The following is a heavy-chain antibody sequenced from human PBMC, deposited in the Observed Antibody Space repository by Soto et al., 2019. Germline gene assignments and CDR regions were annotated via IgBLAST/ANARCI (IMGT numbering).Heavy chain of an antibody. D-gene: IGHD6-13*01. V-gene: IGHV1-2*02. CDR2: INPNSGGT. CDR3: ARDVGIGVEMATT. Sequence: ASVKVSCKASGYTFTGYYMHWVRQAPGQGLEWMGWINPNSGGTNYAQKFQGRVTMTRDTSISTAYMELSRPRSEETAVYYCARDVGIGVEMATTWGQGTLVPVSS. J-gene: IGHJ5*02. CDR1: GYTFTGYY.